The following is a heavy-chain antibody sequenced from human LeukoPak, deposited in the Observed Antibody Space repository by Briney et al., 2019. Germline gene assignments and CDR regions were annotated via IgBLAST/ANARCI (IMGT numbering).Heavy chain of an antibody. CDR3: ARGSIPVAGIDEIDF. CDR2: IGTGGDT. Sequence: GGSLRLSCAASGFTFRSYDMHWVRQVPGKGLEWVSAIGTGGDTHYLDSVKGRFTISRENAKNSLYLQMDSLRAGDTAVYYCARGSIPVAGIDEIDFWGQGTLVTVAS. D-gene: IGHD6-19*01. V-gene: IGHV3-13*01. CDR1: GFTFRSYD. J-gene: IGHJ4*02.